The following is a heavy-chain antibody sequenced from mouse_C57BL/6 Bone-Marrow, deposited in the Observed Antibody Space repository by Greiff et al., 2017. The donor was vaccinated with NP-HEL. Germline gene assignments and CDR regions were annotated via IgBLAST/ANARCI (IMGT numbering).Heavy chain of an antibody. CDR1: GYTFTSYW. V-gene: IGHV1-69*01. J-gene: IGHJ1*03. CDR2: IDPSDSYT. Sequence: QVQLQQPGAELVMPGASVKLSCKASGYTFTSYWMHWVKQRPGQGLEWIGEIDPSDSYTNYNQKFKGKSTLTVDKSSSTAYMQLSSLTSEDSAVYYCARSYSNYVGWYFDAWGTGTTVTVSS. CDR3: ARSYSNYVGWYFDA. D-gene: IGHD2-5*01.